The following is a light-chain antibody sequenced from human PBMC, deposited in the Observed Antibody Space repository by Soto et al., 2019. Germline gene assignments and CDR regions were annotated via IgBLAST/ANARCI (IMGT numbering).Light chain of an antibody. CDR3: QQRFNWPRFT. V-gene: IGKV3-11*01. J-gene: IGKJ2*01. Sequence: EIVLTQSPATLSLSPGERATLSCRASQSVRSYLAWYQQKPGQAPRLLIYDASNRATGIPARFSGGGSGTDFTLTLSSLEPEDFAVDYCQQRFNWPRFTFGQGTKLEIK. CDR2: DAS. CDR1: QSVRSY.